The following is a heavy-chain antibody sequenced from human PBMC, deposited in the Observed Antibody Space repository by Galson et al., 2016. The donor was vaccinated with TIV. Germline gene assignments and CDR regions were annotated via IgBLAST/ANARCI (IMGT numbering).Heavy chain of an antibody. D-gene: IGHD3-22*01. Sequence: SLRLSCAASGFTFSNYWMHWVRQVPGKGLVWVSRINSDGSRTNYADSVKGRFTISRDNAKNTLYLQMNSLRAEDTAVYYCARVKYDSSGFYFNWFDPWGQGTLVTVSS. CDR1: GFTFSNYW. CDR3: ARVKYDSSGFYFNWFDP. J-gene: IGHJ5*02. V-gene: IGHV3-74*01. CDR2: INSDGSRT.